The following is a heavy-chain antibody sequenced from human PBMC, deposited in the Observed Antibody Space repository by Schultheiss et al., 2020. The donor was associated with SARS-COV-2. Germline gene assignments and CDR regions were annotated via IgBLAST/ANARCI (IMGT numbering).Heavy chain of an antibody. CDR1: GFTFSSYG. CDR3: ARDYCSSTSCKINYYYYGMDV. V-gene: IGHV3-33*01. D-gene: IGHD2-2*01. Sequence: GGSLRLSCAASGFTFSSYGMHWVRQAPGKGLEWVAVIWYDGSNKYYADSVKDRFTISRDSAKNSLYLQMNSLRAEDTAVYYCARDYCSSTSCKINYYYYGMDVWGQGTTVTVSS. J-gene: IGHJ6*02. CDR2: IWYDGSNK.